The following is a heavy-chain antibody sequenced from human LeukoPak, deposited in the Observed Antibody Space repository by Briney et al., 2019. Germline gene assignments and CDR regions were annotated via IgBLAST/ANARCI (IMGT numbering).Heavy chain of an antibody. CDR1: GFTLSSDW. D-gene: IGHD4-17*01. CDR2: IKQDGSAE. J-gene: IGHJ4*02. V-gene: IGHV3-7*01. CDR3: ARDKGAYGACHDS. Sequence: PGGSLRLSCVGSGFTLSSDWMSWVRQAPGKGLEWVANIKQDGSAEYYVDSVKGRFTISRGNVKNSLYLQMNSLRAEDTALYYCARDKGAYGACHDSWGQGTLVTVSS.